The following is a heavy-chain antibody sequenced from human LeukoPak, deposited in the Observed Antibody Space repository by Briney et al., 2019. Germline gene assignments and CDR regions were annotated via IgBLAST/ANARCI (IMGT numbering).Heavy chain of an antibody. CDR1: GFTFSSYT. J-gene: IGHJ4*02. Sequence: GGSLRLSCAASGFTFSSYTMHWIRQAPGKGLEWVSVIYSGGSTYYADSVKGRFTISRDNSKNTLYLQMNSLRAEDTAVYYCARDRGDGYNWLDYWGQGTLVTVSS. CDR3: ARDRGDGYNWLDY. V-gene: IGHV3-53*01. CDR2: IYSGGST. D-gene: IGHD5-24*01.